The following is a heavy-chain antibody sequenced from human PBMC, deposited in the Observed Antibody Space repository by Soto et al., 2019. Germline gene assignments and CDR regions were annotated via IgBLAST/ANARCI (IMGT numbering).Heavy chain of an antibody. J-gene: IGHJ4*02. V-gene: IGHV4-39*01. Sequence: SETLSLTCFFSCGSIATTNFYWGWIRQATGAGLEWIGIIHESGVTNYNPSFNSRVTISVDTSKNQFSLKVSSVTAADTALYYCGKVLVGATGHTDSDSWGPGTLVTV. D-gene: IGHD2-15*01. CDR2: IHESGVT. CDR1: CGSIATTNFY. CDR3: GKVLVGATGHTDSDS.